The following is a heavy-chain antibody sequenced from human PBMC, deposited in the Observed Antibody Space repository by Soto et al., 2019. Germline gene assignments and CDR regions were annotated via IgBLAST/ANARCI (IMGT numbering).Heavy chain of an antibody. D-gene: IGHD3-3*01. J-gene: IGHJ6*02. V-gene: IGHV1-2*04. Sequence: ASVKVSCKASGYTFTGYYMHWVRQAPGQGLEWMGWINPNSGGTNYAQKFQGWVTMTRDTSISTAYMELSRLRSDDTAVYYCARDRNSYDFWSGYYYYYYGMDVWGQGTTVTVSS. CDR2: INPNSGGT. CDR3: ARDRNSYDFWSGYYYYYYGMDV. CDR1: GYTFTGYY.